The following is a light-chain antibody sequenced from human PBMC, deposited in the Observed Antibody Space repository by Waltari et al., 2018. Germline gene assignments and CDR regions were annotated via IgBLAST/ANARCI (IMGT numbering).Light chain of an antibody. CDR1: QSVSRV. J-gene: IGKJ1*01. CDR3: QHYVRLPAT. V-gene: IGKV3-20*01. Sequence: EIVLTQSPGSLSSSPGERVPLSCRASQSVSRVLAWYQQKPGQAHRLLFFGASNRATGISERFSGSGSETDFSLTISRLEPEDFAVYYYQHYVRLPATFGRGTKVEIK. CDR2: GAS.